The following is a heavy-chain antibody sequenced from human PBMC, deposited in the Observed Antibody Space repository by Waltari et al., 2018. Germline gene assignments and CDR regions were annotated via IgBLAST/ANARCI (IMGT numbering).Heavy chain of an antibody. J-gene: IGHJ4*02. CDR3: AVVDGIVVVPAAIPLDY. Sequence: QVQLVQSGAEVKKPGASVKVSCKASGYTFTSYDINWVRQAPGQGLEWMGWINPNSGGTNYAQKFQGRVTMTRDTSISTAYMELSRLRSDDTAVYYCAVVDGIVVVPAAIPLDYWGQGTLVTVSS. CDR1: GYTFTSYD. CDR2: INPNSGGT. V-gene: IGHV1-2*02. D-gene: IGHD2-2*01.